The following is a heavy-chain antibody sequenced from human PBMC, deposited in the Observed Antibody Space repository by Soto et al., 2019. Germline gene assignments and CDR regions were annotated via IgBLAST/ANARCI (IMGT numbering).Heavy chain of an antibody. J-gene: IGHJ4*02. D-gene: IGHD6-13*01. CDR1: GFTFSSYA. V-gene: IGHV3-23*01. CDR2: ISGSGGST. CDR3: AKETLLEGIAAAGTGGY. Sequence: EVQLLESGGGLVQPGGSLRLSCAASGFTFSSYAMSWVRQAPGKGLEWVSAISGSGGSTYYADSVKGRFTISRDNSKNTLYLQMNSLRAEDTAVYYCAKETLLEGIAAAGTGGYWGQGTLVTVSS.